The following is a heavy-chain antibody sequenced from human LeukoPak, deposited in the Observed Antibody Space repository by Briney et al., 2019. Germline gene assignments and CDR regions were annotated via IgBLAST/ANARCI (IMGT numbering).Heavy chain of an antibody. Sequence: SETLSLTCTVSGGSISSYYWSWIRQPAGKGLEWIGRIYASGSTKYNPSLKSRVSMSVDTSKNQFSLKLSSVTAADTAVYYCARRLRYYHSSGYCYDAFDIWGQGTMVTVSS. V-gene: IGHV4-4*07. CDR3: ARRLRYYHSSGYCYDAFDI. J-gene: IGHJ3*02. CDR1: GGSISSYY. CDR2: IYASGST. D-gene: IGHD3-22*01.